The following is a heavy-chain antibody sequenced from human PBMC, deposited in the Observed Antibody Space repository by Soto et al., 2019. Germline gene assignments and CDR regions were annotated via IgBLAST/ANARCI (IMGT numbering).Heavy chain of an antibody. D-gene: IGHD1-1*01. CDR3: ARDARNWNAMRGTNWFDP. Sequence: SETLSLTCTVSGGSIRHGDYYWSWIRQPPGKGLEWIGFISSSGSTSFNPSLKSRINISLDTSKNSFSLNVNSVTAADTAIYYCARDARNWNAMRGTNWFDPWGQEPWSPSPQ. CDR1: GGSIRHGDYY. CDR2: ISSSGST. V-gene: IGHV4-30-4*01. J-gene: IGHJ5*02.